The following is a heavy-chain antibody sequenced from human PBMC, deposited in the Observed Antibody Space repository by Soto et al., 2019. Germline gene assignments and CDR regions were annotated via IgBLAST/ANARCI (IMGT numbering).Heavy chain of an antibody. D-gene: IGHD2-15*01. J-gene: IGHJ6*02. CDR3: ARGRRRGYCSGGSCLGNYGMDV. CDR2: MNPNSGNT. Sequence: GASVKVSCKASGYTFTSYDINWVRQATGQGLEWMGWMNPNSGNTGYAQKFQGRVTMTRNTSISTAYMELSSLRSEDTAVYYCARGRRRGYCSGGSCLGNYGMDVWGQGTTVTV. CDR1: GYTFTSYD. V-gene: IGHV1-8*01.